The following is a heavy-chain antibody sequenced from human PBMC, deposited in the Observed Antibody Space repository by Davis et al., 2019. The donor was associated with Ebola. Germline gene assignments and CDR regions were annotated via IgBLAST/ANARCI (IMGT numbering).Heavy chain of an antibody. CDR2: ISAYNGNT. Sequence: ASVKVSCKASGYTFSNYGITWVRQAPGQGLEWMGWISAYNGNTKYAQKVQGRVTLSTDTSTSTAYLELRSLRSDDTAIYYCARDPGMITPGGVIEDWGQGTLVTVSS. J-gene: IGHJ4*02. CDR3: ARDPGMITPGGVIED. CDR1: GYTFSNYG. D-gene: IGHD3-16*01. V-gene: IGHV1-18*01.